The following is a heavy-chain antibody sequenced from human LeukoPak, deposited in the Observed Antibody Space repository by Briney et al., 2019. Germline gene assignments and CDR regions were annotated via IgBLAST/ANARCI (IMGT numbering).Heavy chain of an antibody. J-gene: IGHJ4*02. Sequence: GGSLRLSCAASGLTVRSNYMGWVRQAPGKGLEWVSVIHSGGNTYYADSVKGRFTISRDNSRNTMDLQMNSLRAEDTAVYYCARCDSSRWNGIDHWGQGTLVTVSS. CDR1: GLTVRSNY. V-gene: IGHV3-53*01. CDR3: ARCDSSRWNGIDH. D-gene: IGHD6-13*01. CDR2: IHSGGNT.